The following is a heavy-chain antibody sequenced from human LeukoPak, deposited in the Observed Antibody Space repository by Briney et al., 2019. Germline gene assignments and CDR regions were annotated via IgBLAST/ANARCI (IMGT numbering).Heavy chain of an antibody. V-gene: IGHV3-74*01. Sequence: GGSLRLSCAASGFTFSNHWMYWVRQGPGKGLVWISDIDTDGSSTNYADSVKGRFTIYRDNAKNTLYMQMNSLGAADTAVYYCVRALGDYWGQGDYWGQGTLVTVSS. J-gene: IGHJ4*02. CDR2: IDTDGSST. CDR1: GFTFSNHW. D-gene: IGHD3-16*01. CDR3: VRALGDYWGQGDY.